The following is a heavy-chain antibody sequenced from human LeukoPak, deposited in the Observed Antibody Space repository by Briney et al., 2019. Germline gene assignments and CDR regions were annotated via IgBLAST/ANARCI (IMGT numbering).Heavy chain of an antibody. CDR1: GFTFSSYW. V-gene: IGHV3-7*01. J-gene: IGHJ4*02. D-gene: IGHD1-7*01. CDR3: ATGNYNRPFDY. Sequence: GGSLRLSCAASGFTFSSYWMSWVRQAPGKGLEWVANIKQDGSEKYYVDSVKGRFTISRDNTKNTLYLQLNSLRAEDTAVYYCATGNYNRPFDYWGQGTLVTVSS. CDR2: IKQDGSEK.